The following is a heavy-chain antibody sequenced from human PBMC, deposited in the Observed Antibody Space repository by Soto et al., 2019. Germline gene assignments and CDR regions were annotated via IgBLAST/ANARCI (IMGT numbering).Heavy chain of an antibody. CDR2: ISHDGINK. Sequence: GGSLRLSCAASGFTFSSYAMNWVRQAPGKGLEWVALISHDGINKYYADSVRGRFTISRDSSTNTLYLQMNSLRAADTAVYYCGRCPSTSCHLGSDYWGQGTLVTVSS. J-gene: IGHJ4*02. CDR1: GFTFSSYA. V-gene: IGHV3-30-3*01. D-gene: IGHD2-2*01. CDR3: GRCPSTSCHLGSDY.